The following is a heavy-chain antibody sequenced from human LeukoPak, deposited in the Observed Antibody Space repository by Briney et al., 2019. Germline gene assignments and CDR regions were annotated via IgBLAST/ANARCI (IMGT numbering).Heavy chain of an antibody. CDR3: ARTGNPATGDY. J-gene: IGHJ4*02. Sequence: GGSLRLSCAASGFTFSNYGVHWVRQAPGKGLEWVSFIRFDGSNKYYADSVKGRFTISRDSSKNTLYLQMNSLRAEDTAVYYCARTGNPATGDYWGQGTLVTVFS. D-gene: IGHD1-1*01. CDR2: IRFDGSNK. V-gene: IGHV3-30*02. CDR1: GFTFSNYG.